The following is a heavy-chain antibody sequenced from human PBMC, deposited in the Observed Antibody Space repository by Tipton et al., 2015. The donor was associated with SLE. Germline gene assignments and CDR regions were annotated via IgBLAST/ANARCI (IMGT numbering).Heavy chain of an antibody. CDR2: ISSSGSTI. D-gene: IGHD6-13*01. Sequence: GSLRLSCAASGFTFSSYEMNWVRQAPGKGLEWVSYISSSGSTIYYADSVKGRSTISRDNAKNSLYLQMNSLRAEDTAVYYCASLGIGSSWSYYYYYYMDVWGKGTTVTVSS. J-gene: IGHJ6*03. CDR3: ASLGIGSSWSYYYYYYMDV. V-gene: IGHV3-48*03. CDR1: GFTFSSYE.